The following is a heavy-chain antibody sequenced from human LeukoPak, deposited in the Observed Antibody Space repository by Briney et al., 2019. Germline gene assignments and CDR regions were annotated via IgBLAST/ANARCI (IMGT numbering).Heavy chain of an antibody. D-gene: IGHD1-26*01. Sequence: SETLSLTCTVSGGSISSSSYYWGWIRQPPGKGLEWIGSIYYSGSTYYNPSLKSRVTISVDTSKNQFSLKLSSVTAADTALYYCAKAEGGWESLPSDYWGQGTLVTVSS. J-gene: IGHJ4*02. CDR3: AKAEGGWESLPSDY. CDR2: IYYSGST. CDR1: GGSISSSSYY. V-gene: IGHV4-39*01.